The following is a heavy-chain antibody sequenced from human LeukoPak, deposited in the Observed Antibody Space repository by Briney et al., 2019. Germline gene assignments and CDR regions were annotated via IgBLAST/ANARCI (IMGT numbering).Heavy chain of an antibody. CDR2: INPNSGGT. V-gene: IGHV1-2*02. CDR1: GYTFTGYY. CDR3: ARGRGYNTIYYYYMDV. J-gene: IGHJ6*03. Sequence: ASVKVSCKASGYTFTGYYMHWVRQAPGQGLEWMGWINPNSGGTNYAQKFQGRVTMTRDTSISTAYMELSRLRSDDTAVYYCARGRGYNTIYYYYMDVWGKGTTVTISS. D-gene: IGHD5-12*01.